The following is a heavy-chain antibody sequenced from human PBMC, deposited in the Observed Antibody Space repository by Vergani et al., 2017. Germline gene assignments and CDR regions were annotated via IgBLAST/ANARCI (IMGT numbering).Heavy chain of an antibody. CDR1: GFTFDDYA. V-gene: IGHV3-9*03. CDR3: AKDSDYDILTGCALDY. CDR2: ISWNSGSI. D-gene: IGHD3-9*01. Sequence: EVQLVESGGGLVQPGRSLRLSCAASGFTFDDYAMHWVRQAPGKGLEWVSGISWNSGSIGYADSVTGRFTISRDNAKNSLYLQMNSLRAEDMALYYCAKDSDYDILTGCALDYWGQGTLVTVSS. J-gene: IGHJ4*02.